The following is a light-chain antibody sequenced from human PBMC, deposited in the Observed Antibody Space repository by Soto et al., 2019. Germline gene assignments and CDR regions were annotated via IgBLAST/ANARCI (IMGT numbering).Light chain of an antibody. CDR3: QQYNNWPPWT. Sequence: ILMTQSPATLSVSPGERATLSCRASQSISNNLAWYQQKPGQAPRLLIYDASTRATGIPARFSVSGSGTEFTLTISGLQSEDFAVYCCQQYNNWPPWTFGQGTKVEIK. CDR2: DAS. J-gene: IGKJ1*01. CDR1: QSISNN. V-gene: IGKV3-15*01.